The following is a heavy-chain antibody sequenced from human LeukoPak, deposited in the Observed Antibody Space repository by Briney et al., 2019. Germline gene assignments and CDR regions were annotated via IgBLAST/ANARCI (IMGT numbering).Heavy chain of an antibody. CDR1: GYSISSGYY. D-gene: IGHD2-8*01. Sequence: LSLTCTVSGYSISSGYYWGWIRQPPGEGLEWVSYISSSGSTIYYADSVKGRFTISRDNAKNSLYLQMNSLRAEDTAVYYCARVMGFDPWGQGTLVTVSS. CDR3: ARVMGFDP. CDR2: ISSSGSTI. V-gene: IGHV3-11*01. J-gene: IGHJ5*02.